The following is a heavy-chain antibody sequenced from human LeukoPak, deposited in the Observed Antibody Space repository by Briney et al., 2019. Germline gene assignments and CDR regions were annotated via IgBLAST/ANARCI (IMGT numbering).Heavy chain of an antibody. V-gene: IGHV3-30-3*01. J-gene: IGHJ6*02. CDR1: GFTFSSYA. CDR2: ISYDGSNK. CDR3: ARAQADIVVVTAYYYYGMDV. D-gene: IGHD2-21*02. Sequence: GGSPRLSCAASGFTFSSYAMHWVRQAPGKGLEWVAVISYDGSNKYYADSVKGRFTISRDNSKNTLYLQMNSLRAEDTAVYYCARAQADIVVVTAYYYYGMDVWGQGTTVTVSS.